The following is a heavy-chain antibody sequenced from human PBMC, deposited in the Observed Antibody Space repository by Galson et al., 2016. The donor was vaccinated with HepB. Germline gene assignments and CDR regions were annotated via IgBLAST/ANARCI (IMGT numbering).Heavy chain of an antibody. CDR3: ARERYFDPKVYFDY. V-gene: IGHV3-23*01. D-gene: IGHD3-9*01. CDR2: INGSGGSA. Sequence: SLRLSCAASGFTFSSYAMTWVRQAPGKGLEWVSDINGSGGSAYYADSVKGRFTISRDTSKNTLYLQMNSLTVEDTAVYYCARERYFDPKVYFDYWGQGILVIVSS. CDR1: GFTFSSYA. J-gene: IGHJ4*02.